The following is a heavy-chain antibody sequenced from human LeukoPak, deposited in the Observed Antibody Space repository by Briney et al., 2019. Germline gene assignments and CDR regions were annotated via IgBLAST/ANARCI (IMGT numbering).Heavy chain of an antibody. CDR3: AKVSGYCSSTSCGWFDP. Sequence: PRGSLRLSCAASGITYSTYAMSWVRQAPGKGLEWVSSISAGGGSTYYADSVKGRFTISRDNSKNTLYLQMNSLRAEDTAVYYCAKVSGYCSSTSCGWFDPWGQGTLVTVSS. V-gene: IGHV3-23*01. D-gene: IGHD2-2*01. J-gene: IGHJ5*02. CDR2: ISAGGGST. CDR1: GITYSTYA.